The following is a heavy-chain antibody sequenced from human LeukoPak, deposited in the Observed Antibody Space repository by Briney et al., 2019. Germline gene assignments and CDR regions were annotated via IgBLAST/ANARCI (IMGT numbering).Heavy chain of an antibody. CDR3: ARAPMPNYYYYYMDV. J-gene: IGHJ6*03. V-gene: IGHV4-4*02. CDR1: GGSISSSNW. Sequence: SETLFLTCAVSGGSISSSNWWSWVRQPPGKGLEWIGEIYHSGSTNYNPSLKSRVTISVDKSKNQFSLKLSSVTAADTVVYYCARAPMPNYYYYYMDVWGKATTVTVSS. D-gene: IGHD2-2*01. CDR2: IYHSGST.